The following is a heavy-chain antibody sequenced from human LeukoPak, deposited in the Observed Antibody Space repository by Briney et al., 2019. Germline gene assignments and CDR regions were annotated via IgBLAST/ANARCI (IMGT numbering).Heavy chain of an antibody. Sequence: SETLSLTCTVSDDSITIYYWTWIRQPPGKGLEWIGYIDHTGSTNYNPSLNSRVTISRDTSKNHFSLELSSVTAADSAVYYCATEGVATGDYWGQGTLVTVSS. D-gene: IGHD5-12*01. CDR3: ATEGVATGDY. V-gene: IGHV4-59*01. CDR1: DDSITIYY. CDR2: IDHTGST. J-gene: IGHJ4*02.